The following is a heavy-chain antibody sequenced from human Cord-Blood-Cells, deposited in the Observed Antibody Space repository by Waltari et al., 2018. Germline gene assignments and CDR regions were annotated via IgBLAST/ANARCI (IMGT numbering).Heavy chain of an antibody. Sequence: QLQLQESGPGLVKPSETLSLTCTVPGGSISSSSYYWGWIRQPPGKGLEWIGSIYYSGSTYYNPSLKSRVTISVDTSKNQFSLKLSSVTAADTAVYYCARYCSSTSCYDAFDIWGQGTMVTVSS. CDR2: IYYSGST. CDR1: GGSISSSSYY. D-gene: IGHD2-2*01. J-gene: IGHJ3*02. CDR3: ARYCSSTSCYDAFDI. V-gene: IGHV4-39*01.